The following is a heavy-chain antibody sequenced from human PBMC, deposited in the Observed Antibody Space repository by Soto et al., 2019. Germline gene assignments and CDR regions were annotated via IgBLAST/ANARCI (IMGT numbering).Heavy chain of an antibody. V-gene: IGHV3-23*01. CDR1: AFTFNNYA. CDR2: IGGSGRTT. Sequence: GGSLRLSCAASAFTFNNYAMSWVRQAPGKGLEWVSGIGGSGRTTYYAHSVKGRFTISRDNSNNTLFLQMNSLRAEDTAVYYCAKSRYSDSSGDFYDYWGQGTLVTVSS. J-gene: IGHJ4*02. CDR3: AKSRYSDSSGDFYDY. D-gene: IGHD3-22*01.